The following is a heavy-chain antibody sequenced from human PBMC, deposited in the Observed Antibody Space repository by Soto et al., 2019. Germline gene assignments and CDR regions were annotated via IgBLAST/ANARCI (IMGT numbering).Heavy chain of an antibody. CDR2: INPILGIP. D-gene: IGHD5-12*01. CDR3: ARGGVDVVATSAFDY. J-gene: IGHJ4*02. Sequence: QVQLVQSGAEVKKPGSSVKVSCKASGATYSNSAISWVRQAPGQGLEWMGGINPILGIPDYAHKFQGRVTITEDESTNTVYMDLGSMRSEDTALYFCARGGVDVVATSAFDYWGQGTLVTVSS. V-gene: IGHV1-69*10. CDR1: GATYSNSA.